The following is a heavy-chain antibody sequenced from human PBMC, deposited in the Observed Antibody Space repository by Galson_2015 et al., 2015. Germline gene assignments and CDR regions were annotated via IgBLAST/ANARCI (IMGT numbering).Heavy chain of an antibody. J-gene: IGHJ3*02. D-gene: IGHD3-16*02. Sequence: SVKVSCKASGGTFSSYTISWVRQAPGQGLEWMGRIIPILGIANYAQKFQGRVTITADKSTSTAYMELSSLRSEDTAVYYCANPSEVAYDYVWGSYRYLGEDAFDIWGQGTMVTVSS. CDR1: GGTFSSYT. CDR2: IIPILGIA. CDR3: ANPSEVAYDYVWGSYRYLGEDAFDI. V-gene: IGHV1-69*02.